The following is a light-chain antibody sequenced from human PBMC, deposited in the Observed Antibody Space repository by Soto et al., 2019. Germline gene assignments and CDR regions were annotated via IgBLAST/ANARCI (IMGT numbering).Light chain of an antibody. CDR1: QSVNSRY. Sequence: EIVLTQSPGTLSLSPGERATLSCRASQSVNSRYIAWHQQKAGQAPRLLIYATSSRATGIADRFGGSGSGTDFTLTISRLEPEDFAVYYCQQYASSRQTFGQGTKVEVK. V-gene: IGKV3-20*01. CDR3: QQYASSRQT. CDR2: ATS. J-gene: IGKJ1*01.